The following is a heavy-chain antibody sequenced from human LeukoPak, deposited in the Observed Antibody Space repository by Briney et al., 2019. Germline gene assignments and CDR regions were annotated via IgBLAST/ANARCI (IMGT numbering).Heavy chain of an antibody. CDR1: GFNFDNYY. V-gene: IGHV3-48*04. J-gene: IGHJ6*02. Sequence: LPGGSLRLSCEVSGFNFDNYYMNWVRQAPGKGLEWIAYITDTGTNAKYADSVRGRFTVSRDVAKNTVYLSMSSLRVDDTAIYYCVSDCISVRLGYAMDVWGQGTAVTVS. D-gene: IGHD3-3*02. CDR3: VSDCISVRLGYAMDV. CDR2: ITDTGTNA.